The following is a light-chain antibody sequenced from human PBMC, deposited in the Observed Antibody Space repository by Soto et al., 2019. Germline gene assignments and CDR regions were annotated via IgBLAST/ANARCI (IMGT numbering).Light chain of an antibody. Sequence: QSVLTQPASVSGSPGQSITISCTGTSSDVGDYNYISWYQHHPDKAPKLIIYEVSNRPSGVSNRFSGSKSGNTASLTISGLQAEDEGDYYCTSFTTSTPVFGTGTKLTVL. J-gene: IGLJ1*01. CDR1: SSDVGDYNY. V-gene: IGLV2-14*01. CDR3: TSFTTSTPV. CDR2: EVS.